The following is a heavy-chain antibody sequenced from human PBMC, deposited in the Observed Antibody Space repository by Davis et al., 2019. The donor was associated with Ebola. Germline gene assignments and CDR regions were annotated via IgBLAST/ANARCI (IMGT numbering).Heavy chain of an antibody. J-gene: IGHJ4*02. D-gene: IGHD6-19*01. CDR1: GFIFSSFG. CDR3: AKGDDSGWYGFDY. Sequence: GESLKISCEGSGFIFSSFGMHWVRQAPGKGLEWVAFIRYDGSNEYYSASVKGRFTISRDNSKTTLYLQMNSLRPEDSALYYCAKGDDSGWYGFDYWGQGALVTVSS. V-gene: IGHV3-30*02. CDR2: IRYDGSNE.